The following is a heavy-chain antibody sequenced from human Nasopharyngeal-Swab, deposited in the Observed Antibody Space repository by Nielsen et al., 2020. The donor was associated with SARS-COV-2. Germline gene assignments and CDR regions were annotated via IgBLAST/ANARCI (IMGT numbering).Heavy chain of an antibody. D-gene: IGHD3-10*01. CDR2: INTNTGNP. CDR3: AREGSDGSGPGDFDY. V-gene: IGHV7-4-1*02. J-gene: IGHJ4*02. Sequence: WVRQAPGQGLEWMGWINTNTGNPTYAQGFTGRFVFSLDTSVSTAYLQISSLKAEDTAVYYCAREGSDGSGPGDFDYWGQGTLATVSS.